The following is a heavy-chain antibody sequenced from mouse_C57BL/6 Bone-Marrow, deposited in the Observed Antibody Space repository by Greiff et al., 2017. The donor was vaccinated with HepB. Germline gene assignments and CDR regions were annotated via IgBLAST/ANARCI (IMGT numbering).Heavy chain of an antibody. CDR3: ARSSYYSNYDDFDY. Sequence: QVQLQQSGAELARPGASVKLSCKASGYTFTSYGISWVKQRTGQGLEWIGEIYPRSGNTYYNEKFKGKATLTADKSSSTAYMELRSLTSEDSAVYFCARSSYYSNYDDFDYWGQGTTLTVSS. V-gene: IGHV1-81*01. CDR1: GYTFTSYG. D-gene: IGHD2-5*01. J-gene: IGHJ2*01. CDR2: IYPRSGNT.